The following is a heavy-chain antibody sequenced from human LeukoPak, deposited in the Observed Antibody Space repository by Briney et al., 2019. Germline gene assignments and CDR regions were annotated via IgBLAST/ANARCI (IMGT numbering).Heavy chain of an antibody. J-gene: IGHJ4*02. CDR1: GFSFSNYA. D-gene: IGHD1-14*01. CDR3: AKDPGQIRSFDY. CDR2: ISGSGSST. V-gene: IGHV3-23*01. Sequence: GGSLRLSCAASGFSFSNYAMSWVRQAPGKGLEWVSTISGSGSSTYYADSVKGRLTISRDNSKNTLYLQMNSLRAEDTAVYFCAKDPGQIRSFDYWGQGTLVTVSS.